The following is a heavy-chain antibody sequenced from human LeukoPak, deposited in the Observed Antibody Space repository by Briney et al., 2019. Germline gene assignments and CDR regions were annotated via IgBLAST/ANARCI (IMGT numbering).Heavy chain of an antibody. V-gene: IGHV3-21*01. CDR3: ARGNLWFGELVY. CDR1: GFRFSNHG. D-gene: IGHD3-10*01. Sequence: PGGTLRLSCAGSGFRFSNHGMNWVRQAPGKGLEWVSSISSSPSYIYYADSVQGRITISRDNAKNSLYLQMNSLRAEDTAVYYCARGNLWFGELVYWGQGTLVTVSS. CDR2: ISSSPSYI. J-gene: IGHJ4*02.